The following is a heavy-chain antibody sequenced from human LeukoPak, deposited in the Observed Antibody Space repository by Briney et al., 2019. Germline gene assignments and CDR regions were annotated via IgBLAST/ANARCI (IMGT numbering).Heavy chain of an antibody. CDR1: GFTFSSSA. CDR2: ISSSSSYI. V-gene: IGHV3-21*01. CDR3: GRVGGRSKAAKGDAFDI. D-gene: IGHD6-6*01. J-gene: IGHJ3*02. Sequence: GGSLRLSCAASGFTFSSSAMSWVRQAPGKGLEWVSSISSSSSYIYYADSVKGRFTISGDNAQNSMYLQMNSLRAEDTAVYYCGRVGGRSKAAKGDAFDIWGQGTMVTVSS.